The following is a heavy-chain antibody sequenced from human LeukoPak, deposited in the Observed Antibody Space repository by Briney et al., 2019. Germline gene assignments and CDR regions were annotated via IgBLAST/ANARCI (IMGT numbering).Heavy chain of an antibody. CDR2: IYYSGST. CDR1: GGSISSSSYY. J-gene: IGHJ5*02. V-gene: IGHV4-39*06. D-gene: IGHD3-10*01. CDR3: ARVSGAFDP. Sequence: SETLSLTCTVSGGSISSSSYYWGWIRQPPGKGLEWIGSIYYSGSTYYNPSLKSRVTISVDTSKNQFPLKLSYVTAGHKAVYCCARVSGAFDPWGQGTLVTVSS.